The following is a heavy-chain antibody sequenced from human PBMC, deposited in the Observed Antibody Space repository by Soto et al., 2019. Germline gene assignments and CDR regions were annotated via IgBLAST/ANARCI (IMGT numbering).Heavy chain of an antibody. CDR2: INHSGST. V-gene: IGHV4-34*01. J-gene: IGHJ6*02. CDR1: GGSISSYY. Sequence: PSETLSLTCTVSGGSISSYYWSWIRQPPGKGLEWIGEINHSGSTNYNPSLKSRVTISVDTSKNQFSLKLSSVTAADTAVYYCARGGLTWAYCSGGSCYSGPRSPYYYYGLDVWGQGTTVTVSS. D-gene: IGHD2-15*01. CDR3: ARGGLTWAYCSGGSCYSGPRSPYYYYGLDV.